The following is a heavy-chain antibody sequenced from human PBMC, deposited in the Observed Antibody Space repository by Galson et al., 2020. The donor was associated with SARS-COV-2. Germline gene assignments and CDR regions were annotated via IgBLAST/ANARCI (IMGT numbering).Heavy chain of an antibody. CDR1: GYTFSSYG. V-gene: IGHV3-33*01. CDR3: ARVVLRSWALDY. CDR2: IWYDGSNK. J-gene: IGHJ4*02. D-gene: IGHD3-22*01. Sequence: GGSLRLSCAASGYTFSSYGMHWVRQAPGKGLEWVAVIWYDGSNKYYADSVKGRFTISRDNSKNTLYLQMNSLRAEDTAVYYCARVVLRSWALDYWGQGTLVTVSS.